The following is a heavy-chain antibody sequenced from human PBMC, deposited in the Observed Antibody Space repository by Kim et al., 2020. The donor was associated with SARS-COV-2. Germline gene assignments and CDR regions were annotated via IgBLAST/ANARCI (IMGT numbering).Heavy chain of an antibody. CDR2: ISYDGSNK. CDR1: GFTFSSYA. Sequence: GGSLRLSCAASGFTFSSYAMHWVRQAPGKGLEWVAVISYDGSNKYYADSVKGRFTISRDNSKNTLYLQMNSLRAEDTAVYYCARSDGYSYFDYWGPGTLV. J-gene: IGHJ4*02. V-gene: IGHV3-30-3*01. CDR3: ARSDGYSYFDY. D-gene: IGHD2-15*01.